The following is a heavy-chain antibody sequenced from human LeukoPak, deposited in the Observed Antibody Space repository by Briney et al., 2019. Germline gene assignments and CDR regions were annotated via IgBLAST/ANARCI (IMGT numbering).Heavy chain of an antibody. CDR3: ASPSRDKGTYYDFWSGYYTSAEYFQH. CDR1: GFTFSSYG. J-gene: IGHJ1*01. D-gene: IGHD3-3*01. Sequence: PGGSLRLSCAASGFTFSSYGMHWVRQAPGKGLEWVAFIRYDGSNKYYADSVKGRFTISRDNSKNTLYLQMNSLRAEDTAVYYCASPSRDKGTYYDFWSGYYTSAEYFQHWGQGTLVTVSS. V-gene: IGHV3-30*02. CDR2: IRYDGSNK.